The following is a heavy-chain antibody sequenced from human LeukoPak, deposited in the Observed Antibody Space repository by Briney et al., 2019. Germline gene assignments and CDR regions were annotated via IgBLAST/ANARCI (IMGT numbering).Heavy chain of an antibody. J-gene: IGHJ4*02. Sequence: ASVKVSCKASGYTFTGYYMHWVRQAPGQGLEWMGWINPNSGGTNYAQKFQGRVTMTRDTSISTAYMELSRLRSDDTAVYYCAATPPLTDHDFWSGYYNLDYWGQGTLVTVSS. CDR2: INPNSGGT. D-gene: IGHD3-3*01. CDR3: AATPPLTDHDFWSGYYNLDY. CDR1: GYTFTGYY. V-gene: IGHV1-2*02.